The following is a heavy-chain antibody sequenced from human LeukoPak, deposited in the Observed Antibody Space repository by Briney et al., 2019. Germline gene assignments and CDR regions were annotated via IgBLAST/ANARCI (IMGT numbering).Heavy chain of an antibody. Sequence: PGRSLRLSCAASGFTFSSYGMHWVRQAPGKGLEWVAVIWYDGSNKYYADSVKGRFTISRDNSKNTLYLQMNGLRAEDTAVYYCARTRYSSSWYALDYWGQGTLVTVSS. D-gene: IGHD6-13*01. J-gene: IGHJ4*02. CDR2: IWYDGSNK. CDR1: GFTFSSYG. CDR3: ARTRYSSSWYALDY. V-gene: IGHV3-33*01.